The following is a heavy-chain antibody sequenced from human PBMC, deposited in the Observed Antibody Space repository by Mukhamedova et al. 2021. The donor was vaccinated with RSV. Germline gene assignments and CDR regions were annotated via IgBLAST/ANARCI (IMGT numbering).Heavy chain of an antibody. CDR3: AASGYYNYFHY. D-gene: IGHD3-22*01. J-gene: IGHJ4*02. V-gene: IGHV3-30*07. Sequence: VKGRFTISRDNSKNTLYLQMNSLRAEDTAVYYCAASGYYNYFHYWGQGTLVTVSS.